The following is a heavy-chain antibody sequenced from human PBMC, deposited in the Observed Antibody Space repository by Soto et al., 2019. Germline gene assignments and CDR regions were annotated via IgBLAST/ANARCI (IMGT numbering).Heavy chain of an antibody. D-gene: IGHD6-13*01. Sequence: SETLSLTCTVSGGSISSSSYYWGWIRQPPGKGLEWIGRIYYSGSTYYNPSLKSRVTISVDTSKNQFSLKLSSVTAADTAVYYCARGIAAAVISLTPWGQGTLVTVSS. CDR1: GGSISSSSYY. CDR2: IYYSGST. CDR3: ARGIAAAVISLTP. J-gene: IGHJ4*02. V-gene: IGHV4-39*07.